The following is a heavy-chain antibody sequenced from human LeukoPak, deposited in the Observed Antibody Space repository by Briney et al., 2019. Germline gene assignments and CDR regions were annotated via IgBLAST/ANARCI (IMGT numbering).Heavy chain of an antibody. J-gene: IGHJ4*02. D-gene: IGHD1-26*01. CDR1: GGSFSGYY. CDR3: ARVEMSGSYNFDY. CDR2: INHSGST. V-gene: IGHV4-34*01. Sequence: SETLSLTCAVYGGSFSGYYWSWIRQPPGKGLEWIGEINHSGSTNYNPSLKSRVTISVDTSKNQFSLKLSSVTAADTAVYYCARVEMSGSYNFDYWGQGTLVTVPS.